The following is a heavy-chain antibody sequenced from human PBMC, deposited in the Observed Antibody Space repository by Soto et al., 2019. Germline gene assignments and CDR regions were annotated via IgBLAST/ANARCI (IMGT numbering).Heavy chain of an antibody. CDR2: IYYSGST. D-gene: IGHD2-2*01. CDR3: ARGGVVVQGAFDI. J-gene: IGHJ3*02. Sequence: SETLSLTCTVSGGSISSGGYYWSWIRQHPGKGLEWIGYIYYSGSTYYNPSLKSRVTISVDTSKSQFSLKLSSVTAADTAVYYCARGGVVVQGAFDIWGQGTMVTVSS. V-gene: IGHV4-31*03. CDR1: GGSISSGGYY.